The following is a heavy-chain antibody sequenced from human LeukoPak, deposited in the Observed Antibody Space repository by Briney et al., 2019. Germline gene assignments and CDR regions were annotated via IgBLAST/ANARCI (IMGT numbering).Heavy chain of an antibody. J-gene: IGHJ4*02. CDR3: ATNYGSGSYYILVY. CDR1: GYSISSGYY. D-gene: IGHD3-10*01. CDR2: IYHSGST. Sequence: SETLSLTCAVSGYSISSGYYWGWIRQPPGKGLEWIGNIYHSGSTHYNPSLKSRVTISLDTSKNQFSLKLSSVTAADTAVYYCATNYGSGSYYILVYWGQGTLVTGSS. V-gene: IGHV4-38-2*01.